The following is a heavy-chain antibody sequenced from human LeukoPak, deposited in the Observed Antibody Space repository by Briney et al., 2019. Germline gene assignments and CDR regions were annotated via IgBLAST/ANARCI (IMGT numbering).Heavy chain of an antibody. V-gene: IGHV4-59*01. Sequence: SETLSLTCTVSGGSITTYFWSWIRQAPGKGLEWIGFINYSGSTNSNPALKSRLTMSIDTSRNHFSLKRSSVTAADTAVYYCARGLYCGGDCYPDGFDIWGQGTMVTVSS. CDR2: INYSGST. CDR3: ARGLYCGGDCYPDGFDI. J-gene: IGHJ3*02. CDR1: GGSITTYF. D-gene: IGHD2-21*02.